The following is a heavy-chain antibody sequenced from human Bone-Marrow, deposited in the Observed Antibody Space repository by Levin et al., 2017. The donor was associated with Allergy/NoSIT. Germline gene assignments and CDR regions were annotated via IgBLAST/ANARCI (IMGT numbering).Heavy chain of an antibody. Sequence: GGSLRLSCAASGFTFSSYSMNWVRQAPGKGLEWVSSISSSSSYIYYADSVKGRFTISRDNAKNSLYLQMNSLRAEDTAVYYCARDPFSSGLGVVIIDTPFDYWGQGTLVTVSS. J-gene: IGHJ4*02. CDR3: ARDPFSSGLGVVIIDTPFDY. V-gene: IGHV3-21*01. CDR1: GFTFSSYS. D-gene: IGHD3-3*01. CDR2: ISSSSSYI.